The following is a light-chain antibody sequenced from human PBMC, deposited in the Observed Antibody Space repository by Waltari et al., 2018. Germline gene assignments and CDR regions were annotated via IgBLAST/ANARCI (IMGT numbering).Light chain of an antibody. Sequence: ELVLTPSPGTLSLSPGDRATLFCRASQSVPSSYLAWYQQKPGQAPRLLISAASSGATGIPDRFSGSESGTDFTLTISRLEPEDFTVYYCQQYYSLPWTFGQGTKVEIK. CDR2: AAS. CDR3: QQYYSLPWT. CDR1: QSVPSSY. V-gene: IGKV3-20*01. J-gene: IGKJ1*01.